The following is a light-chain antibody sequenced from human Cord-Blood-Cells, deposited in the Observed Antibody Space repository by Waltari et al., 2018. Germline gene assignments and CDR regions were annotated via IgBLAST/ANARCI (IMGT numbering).Light chain of an antibody. J-gene: IGLJ3*02. CDR3: AAWDDSLSGPV. CDR2: RNN. V-gene: IGLV1-47*01. Sequence: QSVLTQPPSASGTPGQRVTTSCSGSSSNIGSNYVYSYQQLPGTAPKLLIYRNNQRPSGVPDRFSGSKSGTSASLAISGLRSEDEADYYCAAWDDSLSGPVFGGGTKLTVL. CDR1: SSNIGSNY.